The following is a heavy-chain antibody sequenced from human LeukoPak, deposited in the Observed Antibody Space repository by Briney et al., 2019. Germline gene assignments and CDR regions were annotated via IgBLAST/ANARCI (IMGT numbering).Heavy chain of an antibody. CDR1: GFTFSDYY. CDR2: ISSGSSYI. CDR3: AKTVDPYYYYYYMDV. J-gene: IGHJ6*03. V-gene: IGHV3-11*06. D-gene: IGHD4-23*01. Sequence: GGSLRLSCAASGFTFSDYYMSWIRQAPGKGLEWVSSISSGSSYIYYADSVKGRFTISRDNAKNSLYLQMNSLRAEDTAVYYCAKTVDPYYYYYYMDVWGKGTTVTVSS.